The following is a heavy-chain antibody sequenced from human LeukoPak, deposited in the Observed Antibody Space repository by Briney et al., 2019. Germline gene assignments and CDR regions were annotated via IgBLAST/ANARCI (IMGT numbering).Heavy chain of an antibody. CDR2: TYYRSKWYN. Sequence: SQTLSLTCAISGDSVSSNSAAWNWIRQSPSRGLEWLGRTYYRSKWYNDYAVSVKSRITINPDTSKNQFSLQLNSVTPEDTAVYYCARSSANDSSGYYLELFDYWGQGTLVTVPS. CDR3: ARSSANDSSGYYLELFDY. J-gene: IGHJ4*02. CDR1: GDSVSSNSAA. V-gene: IGHV6-1*01. D-gene: IGHD3-22*01.